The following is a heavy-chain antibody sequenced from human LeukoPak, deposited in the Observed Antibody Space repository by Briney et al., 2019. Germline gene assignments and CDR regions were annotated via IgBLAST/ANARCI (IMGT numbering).Heavy chain of an antibody. CDR3: ARNGDRCLDY. D-gene: IGHD7-27*01. Sequence: SETLSLTCTVSGGSISSYYWSWIRQPPGKGLEWIGYIYYSGGTNYNPSLKSRVTISVDTSKNQFSLKLSSVTAADTAIYYCARNGDRCLDYWGRGTLVTVSS. CDR2: IYYSGGT. J-gene: IGHJ4*02. V-gene: IGHV4-59*12. CDR1: GGSISSYY.